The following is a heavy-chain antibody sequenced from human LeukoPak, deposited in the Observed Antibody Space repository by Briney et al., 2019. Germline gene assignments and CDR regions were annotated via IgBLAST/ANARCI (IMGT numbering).Heavy chain of an antibody. CDR1: GGSISSYY. D-gene: IGHD6-19*01. J-gene: IGHJ4*02. CDR3: ARGAFFWQWLEY. V-gene: IGHV4-59*12. Sequence: SETLSLTCTVSGGSISSYYWSWIRQPPGKGLEWIGYIYYSGSTNYNPSLKSRVTISVDTSKNQFSLKLSSVTAADTAVYYCARGAFFWQWLEYWGQGTLVTVSS. CDR2: IYYSGST.